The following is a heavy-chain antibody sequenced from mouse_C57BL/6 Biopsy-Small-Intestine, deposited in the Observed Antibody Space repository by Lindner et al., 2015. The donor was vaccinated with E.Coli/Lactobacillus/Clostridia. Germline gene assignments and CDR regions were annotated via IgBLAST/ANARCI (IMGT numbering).Heavy chain of an antibody. V-gene: IGHV1-53*01. CDR3: ARGFREVQGVIDY. CDR2: INPNSGGT. D-gene: IGHD3-1*01. Sequence: SVKVSCKASGYTFTGYYMHWVRQAPGQGLEWMGWINPNSGGTNYAQKFQGRVTMTRDTSISTAYMELSRLRSDDTAVYYCARGFREVQGVIDYWGQGTLVTVSS. CDR1: GYTFTGYY. J-gene: IGHJ4*01.